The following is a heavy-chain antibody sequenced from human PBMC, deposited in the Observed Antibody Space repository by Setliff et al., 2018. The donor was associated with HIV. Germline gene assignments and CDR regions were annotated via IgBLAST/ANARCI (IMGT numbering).Heavy chain of an antibody. CDR1: GGSISSSSYY. D-gene: IGHD6-19*01. V-gene: IGHV4-39*07. CDR3: ARSLLPSITVAGTIGY. CDR2: IYSTGST. Sequence: PSETLSLTCTVSGGSISSSSYYWGWIRQPPGKGLEWIGSIYSTGSTNYNPSLKSRVTISVDTSKNQFSLQLSSVTVADTAVYYCARSLLPSITVAGTIGYWGQGSLVTVSS. J-gene: IGHJ4*02.